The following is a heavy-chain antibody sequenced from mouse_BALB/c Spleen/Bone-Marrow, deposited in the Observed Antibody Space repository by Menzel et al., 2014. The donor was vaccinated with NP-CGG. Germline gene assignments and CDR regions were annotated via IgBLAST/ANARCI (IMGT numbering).Heavy chain of an antibody. Sequence: EVHLVESGGGLVQPGGSRKLSCAASGFTFSSFGVHWVRQAPEKGLEWVAYISSGSSTIFYAETVKGRFTVSRDNPKNTLFLQMTSLRSEDTAMYFCTRGGNWDDFDSWGQGTTLTVSS. CDR2: ISSGSSTI. D-gene: IGHD4-1*01. J-gene: IGHJ2*01. CDR1: GFTFSSFG. V-gene: IGHV5-17*02. CDR3: TRGGNWDDFDS.